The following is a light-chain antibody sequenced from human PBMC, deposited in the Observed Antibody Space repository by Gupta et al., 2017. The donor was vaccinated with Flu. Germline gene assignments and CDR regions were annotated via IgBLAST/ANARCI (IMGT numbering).Light chain of an antibody. V-gene: IGKV3-15*01. J-gene: IGKJ1*01. CDR1: QSLANN. CDR3: QQYHNWPRK. Sequence: PATLSVSPGERATLSCRASQSLANNVAWFQQRPGQATRLLIYGASTRGTTVPARVSGSGSGTDFTLTISRLQSEDFAVYYGQQYHNWPRKFGQGTKVEVK. CDR2: GAS.